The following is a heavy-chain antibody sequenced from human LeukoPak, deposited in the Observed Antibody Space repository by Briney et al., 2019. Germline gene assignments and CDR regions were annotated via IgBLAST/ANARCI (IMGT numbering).Heavy chain of an antibody. J-gene: IGHJ4*02. CDR1: GGSISSGGYY. V-gene: IGHV4-31*03. D-gene: IGHD6-13*01. CDR3: ARFAAAGPTPRFHRFDY. CDR2: IYYSGST. Sequence: SQTLSLTCTVSGGSISSGGYYWSWIRQHPGKGLEWIGYIYYSGSTYYNPSLKSRVTISVDTSKNQFSLKLSSVTAADTAVYYCARFAAAGPTPRFHRFDYWGQGTLVTVSS.